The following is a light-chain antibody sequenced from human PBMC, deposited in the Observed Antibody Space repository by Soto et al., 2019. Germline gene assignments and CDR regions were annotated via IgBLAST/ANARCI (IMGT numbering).Light chain of an antibody. CDR2: HAS. J-gene: IGKJ4*01. CDR1: QSVSNN. V-gene: IGKV3-15*01. CDR3: QQYNKWPLT. Sequence: EIVMTQSPATLSVSPGERATLSCRASQSVSNNLAWYQQKPGQAPRLLIYHASTRATGIPARFSGSCSGTEFPLTIHSLQSEDFAVYYCQQYNKWPLTFGGGTKVEIK.